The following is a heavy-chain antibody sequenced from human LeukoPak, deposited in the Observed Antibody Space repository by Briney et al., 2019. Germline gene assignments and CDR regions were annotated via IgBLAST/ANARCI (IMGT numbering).Heavy chain of an antibody. V-gene: IGHV3-23*01. J-gene: IGHJ4*02. CDR2: IIGGAGST. CDR3: AKGVLEGSGWYTHHSVILRGVDY. Sequence: PGGSLRLSCAASGFSFSSHGMSWVRQAPGKGLEWVSGIIGGAGSTYYADSVKGRFTISRDNSKNTLYLQMNSLRAEDTAVYYCAKGVLEGSGWYTHHSVILRGVDYWGQGTLVTVSS. CDR1: GFSFSSHG. D-gene: IGHD6-19*01.